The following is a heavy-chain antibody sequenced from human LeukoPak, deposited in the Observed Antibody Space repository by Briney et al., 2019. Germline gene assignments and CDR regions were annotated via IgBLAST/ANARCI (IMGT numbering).Heavy chain of an antibody. V-gene: IGHV3-43*02. CDR2: ISGDGGST. D-gene: IGHD3-22*01. CDR1: GFTFDDYA. CDR3: AKDPDYYDSSGYYGAPDY. J-gene: IGHJ4*02. Sequence: GGSLRLSCAASGFTFDDYAMHWVRQAPGKGLEWASLISGDGGSTYYADSVKGRFTISRDNSKNSLYLQMNSLRTEDTALYYCAKDPDYYDSSGYYGAPDYWGQGTLVTVSS.